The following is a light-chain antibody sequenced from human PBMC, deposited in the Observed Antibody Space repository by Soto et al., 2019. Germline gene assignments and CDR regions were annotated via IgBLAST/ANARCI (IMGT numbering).Light chain of an antibody. CDR1: QSVGSS. CDR2: DAS. CDR3: QQRSNWIT. Sequence: PGERATLSCRASQSVGSSLAWYQQKPGQAPRLLLYDASNRATGIQARFSGSGSGTDFTLTISSLEPEDFAVYYCQQRSNWITFGQGTRLEIE. J-gene: IGKJ5*01. V-gene: IGKV3-11*01.